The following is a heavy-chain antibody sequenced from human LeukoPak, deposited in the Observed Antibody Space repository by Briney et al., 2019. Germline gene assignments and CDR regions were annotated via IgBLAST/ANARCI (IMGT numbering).Heavy chain of an antibody. CDR2: IYYSGST. J-gene: IGHJ3*02. Sequence: SETLSLTCTVSGGSISSSSYYWGWIRQPPGKGLEWIGSIYYSGSTYYNPSLKSRVTISVDTSKNQFSLKLSSVTAADTAVYYCARTTGNYYDSSGYKRGDAFDIWGQGTMVTVSS. D-gene: IGHD3-22*01. CDR1: GGSISSSSYY. CDR3: ARTTGNYYDSSGYKRGDAFDI. V-gene: IGHV4-39*07.